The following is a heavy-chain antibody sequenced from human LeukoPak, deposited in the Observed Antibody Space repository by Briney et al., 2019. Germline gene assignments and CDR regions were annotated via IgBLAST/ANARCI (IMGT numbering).Heavy chain of an antibody. CDR2: IYYSGST. CDR3: ARRGYYDSSGYYRLEYFDY. Sequence: SETLSLTCTVSGGSISSSSYYWGWIRQPPGKGLEWIGSIYYSGSTYYNPSLKSRVTISVDTSKNQFSLKLSSVTAADTAVYYCARRGYYDSSGYYRLEYFDYWGQGALVTVSS. J-gene: IGHJ4*02. D-gene: IGHD3-22*01. V-gene: IGHV4-39*01. CDR1: GGSISSSSYY.